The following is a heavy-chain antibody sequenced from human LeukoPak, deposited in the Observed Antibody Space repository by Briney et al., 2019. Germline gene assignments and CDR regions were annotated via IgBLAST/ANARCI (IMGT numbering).Heavy chain of an antibody. CDR3: ATTIIAAAGPNWFDP. V-gene: IGHV1-24*01. CDR1: GYTLTELS. Sequence: ASVKVSCKVSGYTLTELSMHWVRQAPGKGPEWMGGFDPEDGETIFAQKVQGRVTMTEDTSTDTAYMELSSLRSEDTAVYYCATTIIAAAGPNWFDPWGQGTLVTVSS. CDR2: FDPEDGET. D-gene: IGHD6-13*01. J-gene: IGHJ5*02.